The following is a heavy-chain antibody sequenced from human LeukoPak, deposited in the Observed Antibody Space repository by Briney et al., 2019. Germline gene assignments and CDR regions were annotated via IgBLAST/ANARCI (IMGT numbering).Heavy chain of an antibody. CDR2: IYYSGST. D-gene: IGHD3-22*01. V-gene: IGHV4-59*12. CDR1: GVSISSYY. CDR3: ARDSSSGYYSDAFDI. Sequence: SETLSLTCTVSGVSISSYYWSWIRQPPGKGLEWIGYIYYSGSTNYNPSLKSRVTISVDTSKNQFSLKLSSVTAADTAVYYCARDSSSGYYSDAFDIWGQGTMVTVSS. J-gene: IGHJ3*02.